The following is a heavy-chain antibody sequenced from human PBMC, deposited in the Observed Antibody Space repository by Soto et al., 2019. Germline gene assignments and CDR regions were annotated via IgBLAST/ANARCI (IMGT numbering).Heavy chain of an antibody. CDR1: GGSIIGSSYY. D-gene: IGHD3-10*01. CDR3: ARRPRVWCGELGYDYYYGMDV. Sequence: QLQLQESGPGLVKPSETLSLTCTVSGGSIIGSSYYWGWIRQPPGKGLEWIGTIYYSGSTYYNPSLRSRVTISVDTSKNQFSLRLSSVTAADTAVYYCARRPRVWCGELGYDYYYGMDVWGQGTTVTVSS. J-gene: IGHJ6*02. CDR2: IYYSGST. V-gene: IGHV4-39*01.